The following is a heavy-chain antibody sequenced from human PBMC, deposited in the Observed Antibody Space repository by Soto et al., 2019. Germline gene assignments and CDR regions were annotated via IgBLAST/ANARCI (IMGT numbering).Heavy chain of an antibody. CDR1: GFTFSSYS. D-gene: IGHD1-26*01. CDR2: ISSSSSTI. Sequence: EVQLVESGGGLVQPGGSLRLSCAASGFTFSSYSMNWVRQAPGKGLEWVSYISSSSSTIYYADSVKGRLTISRDNAKNSLSLKMNSLRAEDTAGYYCARVQWELLWFDPWGQGTLVTVSS. V-gene: IGHV3-48*01. J-gene: IGHJ5*02. CDR3: ARVQWELLWFDP.